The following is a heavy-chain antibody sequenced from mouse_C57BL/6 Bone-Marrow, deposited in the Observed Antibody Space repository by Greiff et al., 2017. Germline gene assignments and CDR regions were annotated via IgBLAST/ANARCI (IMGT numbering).Heavy chain of an antibody. D-gene: IGHD1-1*01. CDR3: ARHGVVPYWYFGV. J-gene: IGHJ1*03. CDR1: EYEFPSHD. CDR2: INSAGGST. V-gene: IGHV5-2*01. Sequence: DVKLVESGGGLVQPGESLKLSCESNEYEFPSHDMSWVRKTPEKRLELVAAINSAGGSTYYPDTMERRFIISRDNTKKSLYLQMSSLRSEDTALYYCARHGVVPYWYFGVWGTGTTVTVA.